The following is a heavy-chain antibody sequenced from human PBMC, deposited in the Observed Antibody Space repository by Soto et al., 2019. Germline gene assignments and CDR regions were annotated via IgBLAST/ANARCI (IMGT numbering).Heavy chain of an antibody. V-gene: IGHV4-34*01. CDR2: INHSGST. J-gene: IGHJ5*02. D-gene: IGHD3-9*01. CDR1: GGSFSGYY. CDR3: ASGYDILTGSSLDP. Sequence: PSETLSLTCAVYGGSFSGYYWSWIRQPPGKGLEWIGEINHSGSTNYNPSLKSRVTISVDTSKNQFSLKLSSVTAADTAVYYCASGYDILTGSSLDPWGQGTMVTVYS.